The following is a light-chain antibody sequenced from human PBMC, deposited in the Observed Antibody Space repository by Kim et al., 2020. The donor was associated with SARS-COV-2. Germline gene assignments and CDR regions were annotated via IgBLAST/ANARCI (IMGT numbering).Light chain of an antibody. CDR3: QHYITYSWT. CDR1: QSISSW. Sequence: DIQMTQSPTTLSASIGDRVTITCRASQSISSWLAWYQQKPGKAPKVLIYKASTLETGVPSRFSGSGSGTEFTLTISSLQPDDFATYYCQHYITYSWTVGQGTKVDIK. V-gene: IGKV1-5*03. CDR2: KAS. J-gene: IGKJ1*01.